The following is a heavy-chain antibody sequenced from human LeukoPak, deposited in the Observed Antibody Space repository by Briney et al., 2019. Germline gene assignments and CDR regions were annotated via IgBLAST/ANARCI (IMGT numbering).Heavy chain of an antibody. Sequence: GASVKVSCEASGDTFTSYDIYWVRQATGQGLEWMGWMNPNSGNTGYAQKFQGRVTMTRNTSISTAYMELSSLRSEDTAVYYCARGFKDKLMATIGSDFDYWGQGTLVTVSS. V-gene: IGHV1-8*01. CDR1: GDTFTSYD. J-gene: IGHJ4*02. D-gene: IGHD5-24*01. CDR2: MNPNSGNT. CDR3: ARGFKDKLMATIGSDFDY.